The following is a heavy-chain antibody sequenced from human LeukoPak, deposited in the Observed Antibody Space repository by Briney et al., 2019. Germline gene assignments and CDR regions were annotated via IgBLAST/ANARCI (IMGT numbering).Heavy chain of an antibody. CDR1: GYTFTSYY. Sequence: ASVKVSCKASGYTFTSYYIHWVRQAPGQGLEWMGIINPSGGSTSYAQKFQGRVTITADESTSTAYMELSSLRSEDTAVYYCARSPYYYDSSGYSPFDYWGQGTLVTVSS. CDR3: ARSPYYYDSSGYSPFDY. D-gene: IGHD3-22*01. V-gene: IGHV1-46*01. J-gene: IGHJ4*02. CDR2: INPSGGST.